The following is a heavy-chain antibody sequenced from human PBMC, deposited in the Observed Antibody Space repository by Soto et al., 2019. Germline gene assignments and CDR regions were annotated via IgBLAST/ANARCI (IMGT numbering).Heavy chain of an antibody. CDR3: ARELGGGYSGYGDDY. CDR2: IYYSGST. J-gene: IGHJ4*02. D-gene: IGHD5-12*01. Sequence: QVQLQESGPGLVKPSQTLSLTCTVSGGSISSGDYYWSWIRQPPGKGLEWIGYIYYSGSTYYNPSLKSRVTISVDTSKNQFSLKLSSVTAADTAVYYCARELGGGYSGYGDDYWGQGTLVTVSS. V-gene: IGHV4-30-4*01. CDR1: GGSISSGDYY.